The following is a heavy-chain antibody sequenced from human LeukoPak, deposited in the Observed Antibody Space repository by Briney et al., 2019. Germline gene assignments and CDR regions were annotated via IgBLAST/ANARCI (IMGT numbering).Heavy chain of an antibody. Sequence: GGSLRLSCVASGFTFSDYGMHWVRQAPGKGLEWVSFIRYDGSNEYYADSVKGRFTISRDNSKNTLNLQMNSLRAEDTAVYYCARGEGFIVVVPAANDYWGQGTLVTVSS. J-gene: IGHJ4*02. CDR1: GFTFSDYG. V-gene: IGHV3-30*02. CDR2: IRYDGSNE. CDR3: ARGEGFIVVVPAANDY. D-gene: IGHD2-2*01.